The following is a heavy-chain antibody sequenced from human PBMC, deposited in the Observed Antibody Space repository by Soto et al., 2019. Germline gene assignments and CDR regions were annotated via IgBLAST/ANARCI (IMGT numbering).Heavy chain of an antibody. J-gene: IGHJ4*02. CDR3: ARVWADYDFWSGYSHPYFDY. D-gene: IGHD3-3*01. Sequence: ASVKVSCKASGYTFTSYAMHWVRQAPGQRLEWMGWINAGNGNTKYSQKFQGRVTITRDTSASTAYMELSSLRSEDTAVYYCARVWADYDFWSGYSHPYFDYWGQGTLDTVSS. CDR2: INAGNGNT. V-gene: IGHV1-3*01. CDR1: GYTFTSYA.